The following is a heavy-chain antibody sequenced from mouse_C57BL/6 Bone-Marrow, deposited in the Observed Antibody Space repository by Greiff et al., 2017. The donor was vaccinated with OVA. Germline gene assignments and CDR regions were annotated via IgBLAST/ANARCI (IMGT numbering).Heavy chain of an antibody. Sequence: EVKLVESEGGLVQPGSSMKLSCTASGFTFSDYYMAWVRQVPEKGLEWVANINYDGSSTYYLDSLKSRFIISRDNAKNILYLQMSSLKSEDTATYYCAREAIYDGLYYFDYWGQGTTLTVSS. D-gene: IGHD2-3*01. CDR1: GFTFSDYY. V-gene: IGHV5-16*01. J-gene: IGHJ2*01. CDR2: INYDGSST. CDR3: AREAIYDGLYYFDY.